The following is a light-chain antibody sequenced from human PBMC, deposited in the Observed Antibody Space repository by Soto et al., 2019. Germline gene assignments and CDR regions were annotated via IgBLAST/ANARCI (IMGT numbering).Light chain of an antibody. CDR1: PSLSSSY. Sequence: EIVLTQFPGTLSLSPGERATLSCRPSPSLSSSYLVWYQQKPGQAPRLPIYAASRRTTGIPDRFSGSGSATEYTLTISRLEPEDYAVYYCQQQGTFGQGTKLEIK. CDR2: AAS. CDR3: QQQGT. V-gene: IGKV3-20*01. J-gene: IGKJ2*01.